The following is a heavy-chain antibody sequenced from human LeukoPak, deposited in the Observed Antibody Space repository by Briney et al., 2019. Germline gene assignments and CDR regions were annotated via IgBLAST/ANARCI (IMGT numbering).Heavy chain of an antibody. V-gene: IGHV3-23*01. J-gene: IGHJ4*02. CDR2: ISGSGGST. Sequence: GSLRLSCAGSGFTFSSYAMSWVRQAPGKGLEWVSAISGSGGSTYYADSVKGRFTISRDNSKNTLYLQMNSLRAEDTAVYYCAKTRITMIVVVTPAPIDYCRQGTLVTVSS. CDR3: AKTRITMIVVVTPAPIDY. CDR1: GFTFSSYA. D-gene: IGHD3-22*01.